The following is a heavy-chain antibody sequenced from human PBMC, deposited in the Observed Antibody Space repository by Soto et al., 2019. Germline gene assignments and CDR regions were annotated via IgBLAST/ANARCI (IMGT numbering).Heavy chain of an antibody. Sequence: QVQLVESGGGVVQSGRSVRLSCAASGFSFSSYGRHWVRQAPGKGLEWVAVIWYDGSNKYYADSVKGRFTISRDNSKNTLYLLMNSLRAEDTAVYYCARDGSGDRHAFDIWGQGTMVTVSS. V-gene: IGHV3-33*01. CDR1: GFSFSSYG. CDR3: ARDGSGDRHAFDI. J-gene: IGHJ3*02. CDR2: IWYDGSNK. D-gene: IGHD3-10*01.